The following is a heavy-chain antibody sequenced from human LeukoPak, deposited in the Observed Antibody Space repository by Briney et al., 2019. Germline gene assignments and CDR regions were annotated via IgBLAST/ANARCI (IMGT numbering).Heavy chain of an antibody. CDR2: INAGNGNT. V-gene: IGHV1-3*01. CDR1: GYTFTSYA. D-gene: IGHD6-13*01. J-gene: IGHJ4*02. CDR3: ARVPSSWDRLFDY. Sequence: ASVKVSCKASGYTFTSYAIHWVRQAPGQRLEWMGWINAGNGNTKYSQKFQGRVTITRDTSANTAYMELGSLRFEDTAVYYCARVPSSWDRLFDYWGQGTLVTVSS.